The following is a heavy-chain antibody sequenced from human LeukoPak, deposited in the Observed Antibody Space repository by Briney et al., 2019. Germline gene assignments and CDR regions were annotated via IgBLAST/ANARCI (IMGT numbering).Heavy chain of an antibody. CDR2: IKSETDGGTT. Sequence: GGSLRLSCAASGFTFNSAWMNWVRQAPGKALEWVGRIKSETDGGTTIYAAPVKGRFTISRDDSKNTLYLQMNSLKTEDTAVYYCTTVGGGGGSYRLFDYWGQGTLVTVSS. J-gene: IGHJ4*02. CDR1: GFTFNSAW. D-gene: IGHD1-26*01. CDR3: TTVGGGGGSYRLFDY. V-gene: IGHV3-15*07.